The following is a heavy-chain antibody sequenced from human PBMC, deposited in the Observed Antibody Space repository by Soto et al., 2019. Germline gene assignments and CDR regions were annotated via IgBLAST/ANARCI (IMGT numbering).Heavy chain of an antibody. CDR3: ARLLDSWGEPQYFDS. CDR1: GYPFSSNC. V-gene: IGHV5-51*01. Sequence: GESLKISCQTSGYPFSSNCIGWVRQVPGKGLEWVGIIYPGDSETRYGPSFQGQVTISVDRSLNTAYLQWNSLQASDTAIYHCARLLDSWGEPQYFDSWCHCTMVTVS. J-gene: IGHJ4*01. CDR2: IYPGDSET. D-gene: IGHD3-16*01.